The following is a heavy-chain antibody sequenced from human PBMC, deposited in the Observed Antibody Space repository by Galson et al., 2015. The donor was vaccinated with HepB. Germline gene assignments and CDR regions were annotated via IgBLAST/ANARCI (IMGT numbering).Heavy chain of an antibody. J-gene: IGHJ4*02. D-gene: IGHD5-18*01. CDR1: GFTFSNAW. Sequence: SLRLSCAASGFTFSNAWMSWVRQAPGKGLEWVGRIKSKTDGGTTDYAAPVKGRFTISRDDSKNTLYLQMNSLKTEDTAVYYCTTGGTAMVTGSPYYFDYWGQGTLVTVSS. CDR3: TTGGTAMVTGSPYYFDY. V-gene: IGHV3-15*01. CDR2: IKSKTDGGTT.